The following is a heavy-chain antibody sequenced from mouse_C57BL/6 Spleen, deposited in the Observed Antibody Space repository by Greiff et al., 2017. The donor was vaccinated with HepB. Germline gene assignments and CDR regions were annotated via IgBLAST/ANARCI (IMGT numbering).Heavy chain of an antibody. V-gene: IGHV5-4*03. D-gene: IGHD4-1*01. CDR1: GFTFSSYA. CDR3: ARGTGTWDY. CDR2: ISDGGSYT. Sequence: EVKVEESGGGLVKPGGSLKLSCAASGFTFSSYAMSWVRQTPEKRLEWVATISDGGSYTYYPDNVKGRFTISRDNAKNNLYLQMSHLKSEDTAMYYCARGTGTWDYWGQGTTLTVSS. J-gene: IGHJ2*01.